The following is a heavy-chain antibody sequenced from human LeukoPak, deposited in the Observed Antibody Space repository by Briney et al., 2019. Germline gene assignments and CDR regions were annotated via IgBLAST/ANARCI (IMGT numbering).Heavy chain of an antibody. D-gene: IGHD6-19*01. CDR1: GFTFSSYS. CDR3: ARDAGNSSGRNDFDY. Sequence: GGSLGLSCAASGFTFSSYSMNWVRQAPGKGLEWVSSISSSNNDIYYADSVKGRFTISRDNAKNALYLQMNSLRAEDTAVYYCARDAGNSSGRNDFDYWGQGTLVTVSS. V-gene: IGHV3-21*01. CDR2: ISSSNNDI. J-gene: IGHJ4*02.